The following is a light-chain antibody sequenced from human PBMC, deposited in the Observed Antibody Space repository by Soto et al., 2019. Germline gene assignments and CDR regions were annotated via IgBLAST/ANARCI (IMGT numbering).Light chain of an antibody. V-gene: IGLV2-14*02. CDR2: EVS. CDR1: SSDVGSYNL. J-gene: IGLJ3*02. Sequence: QSALTQPASVSGSPGQSITISCTGTSSDVGSYNLVSWYQQHPGKAPKLMLYEVSNRPSGVSNRFSASKSGNTSSLTISGLQAEDDADYYCSSYTSTSTWVFGGGTKLTVL. CDR3: SSYTSTSTWV.